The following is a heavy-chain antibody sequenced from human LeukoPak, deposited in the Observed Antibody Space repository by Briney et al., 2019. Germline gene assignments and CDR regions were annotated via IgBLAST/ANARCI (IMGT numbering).Heavy chain of an antibody. D-gene: IGHD7-27*01. CDR1: GGSISSSSYY. CDR3: ARDAKLGIFAFDI. J-gene: IGHJ3*02. CDR2: IYYSGST. V-gene: IGHV4-39*07. Sequence: SETLSLTCTVSGGSISSSSYYWGWIRQPPGKGLEWIGSIYYSGSTYYNPSLKSRVTISVDTSKNQFSLKLSSVAAADTAVYYCARDAKLGIFAFDIWGQGTMVTVSS.